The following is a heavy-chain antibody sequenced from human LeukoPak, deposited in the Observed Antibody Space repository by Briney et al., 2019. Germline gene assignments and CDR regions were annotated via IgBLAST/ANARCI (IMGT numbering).Heavy chain of an antibody. J-gene: IGHJ4*02. CDR3: ARDILVITGYFDY. Sequence: GGSLRLSCAASGFTFSSYSMNWVRQAPGKGLEWVSSISSSSSYIYYADSVKGRFTISRDNAKNSLYLQMNSLRAEDTAVYYCARDILVITGYFDYWGQGTLVTVSS. CDR1: GFTFSSYS. CDR2: ISSSSSYI. V-gene: IGHV3-21*01. D-gene: IGHD2-21*01.